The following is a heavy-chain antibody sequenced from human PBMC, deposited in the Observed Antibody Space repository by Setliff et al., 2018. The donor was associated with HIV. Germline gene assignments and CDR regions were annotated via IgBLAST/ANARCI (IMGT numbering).Heavy chain of an antibody. CDR3: AKSFQGGWNPGDLMDY. D-gene: IGHD1-1*01. J-gene: IGHJ4*02. CDR1: GFNFDDYT. Sequence: HPGGPLRLSCAASGFNFDDYTMHWVRQAPGKGLEWVSIIRWDGGRTYYADSLKGRFTISRDNSKNSLYLQMTSLRTEDTALYYCAKSFQGGWNPGDLMDYWGQGTLVTVSS. V-gene: IGHV3-43*01. CDR2: IRWDGGRT.